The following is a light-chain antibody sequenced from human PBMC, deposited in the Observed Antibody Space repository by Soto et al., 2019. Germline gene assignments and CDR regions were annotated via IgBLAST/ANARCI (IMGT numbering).Light chain of an antibody. CDR1: QTISSI. Sequence: EIVMTQSPATLSVSPGERVTLSCRASQTISSILACYQQKPGRAPRLLIYSASIRATGIPARFSGSASGTDFTLTISSLQSEDFAIYYCLQYYQWPWTFGQGTKLDI. CDR3: LQYYQWPWT. V-gene: IGKV3-15*01. CDR2: SAS. J-gene: IGKJ1*01.